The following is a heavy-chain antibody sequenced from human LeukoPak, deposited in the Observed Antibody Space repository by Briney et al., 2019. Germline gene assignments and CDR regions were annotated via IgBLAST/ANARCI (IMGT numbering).Heavy chain of an antibody. D-gene: IGHD4-23*01. CDR1: GGSFSGYY. CDR3: ARAPMTTVVTLFDY. V-gene: IGHV4-34*01. CDR2: INHSGST. J-gene: IGHJ4*02. Sequence: SETLSLTCAVYGGSFSGYYWSWIRQPPGKGLEWIGEINHSGSTNYNPSLKSRVTISVDTSKNQFSLKLSSVTAADTAVYYCARAPMTTVVTLFDYWGQGTLVTVSS.